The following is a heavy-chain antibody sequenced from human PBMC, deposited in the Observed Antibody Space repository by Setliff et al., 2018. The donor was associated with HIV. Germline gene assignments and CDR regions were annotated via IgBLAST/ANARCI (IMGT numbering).Heavy chain of an antibody. CDR2: IIPVFATA. D-gene: IGHD1-26*01. Sequence: GASVKVSCKASGYTFTSYDINWVRQATGQGLEWMGAIIPVFATANYAQKFQGRVTITADESTLTAYMELSSLTSEDTAVYFCARGTGSYSYFDSWGLGTLVTVSS. CDR1: GYTFTSYD. J-gene: IGHJ4*02. CDR3: ARGTGSYSYFDS. V-gene: IGHV1-69*13.